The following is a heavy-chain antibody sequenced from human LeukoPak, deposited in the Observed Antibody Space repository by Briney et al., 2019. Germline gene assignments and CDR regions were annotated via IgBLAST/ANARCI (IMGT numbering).Heavy chain of an antibody. Sequence: SETLSLTCTVSGGSISSYYWSWIQQPPGKGLEWLGYIYYSGSTNYNPSLKSRVTISVDTSKNQFSLKLSSVTAADTAVYYCARASPSYSSSWYYYYYMDVWGKGTTVTVSS. CDR2: IYYSGST. D-gene: IGHD6-13*01. J-gene: IGHJ6*03. V-gene: IGHV4-59*08. CDR3: ARASPSYSSSWYYYYYMDV. CDR1: GGSISSYY.